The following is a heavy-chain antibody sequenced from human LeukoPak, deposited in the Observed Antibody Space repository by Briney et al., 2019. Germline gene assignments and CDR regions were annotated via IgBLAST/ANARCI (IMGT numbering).Heavy chain of an antibody. CDR1: GFTFSSYA. Sequence: GGSLRLSCAAPGFTFSSYAMSWVRQAPGKGLEWVSAISGSGGSTYYADSVKGRFTISRDNSKNTLYLQMNSLRAEDTAVYYCAKIPYYGSGSYYFDYWGQGTLVTVSS. V-gene: IGHV3-23*01. D-gene: IGHD3-10*01. J-gene: IGHJ4*02. CDR2: ISGSGGST. CDR3: AKIPYYGSGSYYFDY.